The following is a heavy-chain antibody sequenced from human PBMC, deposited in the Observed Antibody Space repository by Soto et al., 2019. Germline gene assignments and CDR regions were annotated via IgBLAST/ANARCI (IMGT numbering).Heavy chain of an antibody. J-gene: IGHJ4*02. D-gene: IGHD6-19*01. CDR3: ERDSGNGWTDY. CDR1: GGSISSTNW. V-gene: IGHV4-4*02. Sequence: QVQLQESGPGLVKPSGTLSLTCAVSGGSISSTNWWNWVRQPPGKGLEWIGEIDHSGSTNYNPTLNSKFTMSVDKPKRPFSLKLSSVTAAETAVYYCERDSGNGWTDYWCQGTLVTVSS. CDR2: IDHSGST.